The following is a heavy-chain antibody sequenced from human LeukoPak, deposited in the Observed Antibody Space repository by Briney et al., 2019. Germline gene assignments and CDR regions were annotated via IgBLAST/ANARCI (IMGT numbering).Heavy chain of an antibody. Sequence: GASVKVSCRASGGTFSSYTISWVRQAPGQGLEWMGRIIPILGIANYAQKFQGRVTITADKSTSTAYMELSSLRSEDTAVYYCAGRLRYCSSTSCYPYWGQGTLVTVSS. D-gene: IGHD2-2*01. V-gene: IGHV1-69*02. CDR3: AGRLRYCSSTSCYPY. CDR1: GGTFSSYT. CDR2: IIPILGIA. J-gene: IGHJ4*02.